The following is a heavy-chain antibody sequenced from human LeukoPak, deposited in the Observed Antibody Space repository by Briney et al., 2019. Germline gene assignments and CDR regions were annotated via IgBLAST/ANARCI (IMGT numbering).Heavy chain of an antibody. Sequence: GGSLRLSCAASGFTFNIFWMSWVRQAPGKGLEWVANIKHDGSEEYYGHSVRSRFTISRDNAKNPLILQLGSLRGEDTALYYCARALGNSTGDYWGQGTLVSVSS. CDR3: ARALGNSTGDY. CDR2: IKHDGSEE. J-gene: IGHJ4*02. CDR1: GFTFNIFW. V-gene: IGHV3-7*04. D-gene: IGHD7-27*01.